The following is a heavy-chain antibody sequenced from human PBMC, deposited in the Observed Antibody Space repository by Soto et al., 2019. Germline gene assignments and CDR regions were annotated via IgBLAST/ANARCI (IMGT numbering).Heavy chain of an antibody. V-gene: IGHV3-23*01. J-gene: IGHJ6*02. D-gene: IGHD3-9*01. Sequence: VGSLRLSCAASGFTFSSYAMTWVRQAPGKGMEWVSAISGSGGSTYYADSVKGRFTISRDNSKNTLYLQMNSLRAEDTAVYYCARDYDILTGYSLWGGYYYYGMDVWGQGTTVTVSS. CDR3: ARDYDILTGYSLWGGYYYYGMDV. CDR1: GFTFSSYA. CDR2: ISGSGGST.